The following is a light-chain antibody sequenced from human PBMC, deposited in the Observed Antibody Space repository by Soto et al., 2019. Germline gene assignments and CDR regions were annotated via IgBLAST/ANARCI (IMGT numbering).Light chain of an antibody. CDR1: TTDLSAHNS. Sequence: QSALTQPASVSGSPGQSIAISCTGTTTDLSAHNSVSWYQQHPGTAPKLIIYEVTYRPSGVYNRFSGSKSGNTASLTISGLQAEDEADYYFNLYSTRGTAFGGGTNLTVL. CDR2: EVT. V-gene: IGLV2-14*01. J-gene: IGLJ3*02. CDR3: NLYSTRGTA.